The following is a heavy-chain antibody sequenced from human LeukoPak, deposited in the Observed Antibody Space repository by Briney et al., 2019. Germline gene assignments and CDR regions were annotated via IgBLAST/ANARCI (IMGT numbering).Heavy chain of an antibody. V-gene: IGHV3-53*01. J-gene: IGHJ4*02. CDR2: LYSGGNT. CDR1: GFTVSSNY. Sequence: GGSLRLSCAVSGFTVSSNYMSWVRQAPGKGLEWVSVLYSGGNTYYADSVKGRFTISRDNSKNTLYLQMNSLRAEGTAVYYCAKDQGGPQGYWGQGTLVTVSS. CDR3: AKDQGGPQGY.